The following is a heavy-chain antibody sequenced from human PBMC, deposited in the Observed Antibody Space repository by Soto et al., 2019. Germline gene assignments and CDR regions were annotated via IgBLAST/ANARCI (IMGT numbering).Heavy chain of an antibody. V-gene: IGHV3-30*18. CDR1: GFTFSSYG. J-gene: IGHJ6*02. CDR3: AKARGSEARYYYGMDV. Sequence: GGSLRLSCAASGFTFSSYGMHWVRQAPGKGLEWVAVISYDGSNKYYADSVKGRFTISRDNSKNTLYLQMNSLRAEDTAVYYCAKARGSEARYYYGMDVWGQGTTVTVSS. CDR2: ISYDGSNK. D-gene: IGHD6-25*01.